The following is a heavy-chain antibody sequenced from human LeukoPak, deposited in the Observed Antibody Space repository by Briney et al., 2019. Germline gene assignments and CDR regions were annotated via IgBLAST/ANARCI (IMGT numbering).Heavy chain of an antibody. CDR1: GGSISSGGYS. J-gene: IGHJ1*01. Sequence: SQTLSLACAVSGGSISSGGYSWSWIRQPPGKGLEWIGYIYHSGSTYYNPSLKSRVTISVDRSKNQFSLKLSSVTAADTAVYYCARGGWYESYFQHWGQGTLVTVSS. D-gene: IGHD6-19*01. V-gene: IGHV4-30-2*01. CDR3: ARGGWYESYFQH. CDR2: IYHSGST.